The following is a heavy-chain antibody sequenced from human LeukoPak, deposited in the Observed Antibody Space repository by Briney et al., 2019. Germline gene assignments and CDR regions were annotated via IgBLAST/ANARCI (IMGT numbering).Heavy chain of an antibody. D-gene: IGHD4-17*01. Sequence: GGSLRLSCAASGFXFSSYEMNWVRQAPGKGLEWVSYISSYGSTIYYADSVKGRFTISRDNAKNSLYLQMNSLRAEDTAVYYCARDGTTVTSFDYWGQGTLVTVSS. CDR1: GFXFSSYE. CDR3: ARDGTTVTSFDY. J-gene: IGHJ4*02. CDR2: ISSYGSTI. V-gene: IGHV3-48*03.